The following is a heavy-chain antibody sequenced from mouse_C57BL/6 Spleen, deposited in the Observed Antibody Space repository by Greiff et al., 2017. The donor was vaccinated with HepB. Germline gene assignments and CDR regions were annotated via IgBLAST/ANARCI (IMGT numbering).Heavy chain of an antibody. D-gene: IGHD2-2*01. V-gene: IGHV1-64*01. CDR2: IHPNSGST. CDR3: AREDMVTTRLYYAMDY. CDR1: GYTFTSYW. Sequence: QVQLQQPGAELVKPGASVKLSCKASGYTFTSYWMHWVKQRPGQGLEWIGMIHPNSGSTNYNEKFKSKATLTVDKSSSTAYMQLSSLTSEDSAVYYCAREDMVTTRLYYAMDYWGQGTSVTVSS. J-gene: IGHJ4*01.